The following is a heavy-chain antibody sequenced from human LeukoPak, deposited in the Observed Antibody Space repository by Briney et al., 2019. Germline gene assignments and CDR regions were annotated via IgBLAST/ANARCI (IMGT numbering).Heavy chain of an antibody. CDR1: GFTFSNAW. CDR2: ISSSGSTI. Sequence: PGGSLRLSCAASGFTFSNAWMSWVRQAPGKGLEWVSYISSSGSTIYYADSVKGRFTISRDNAKNSLYLQMNSLRAEDTAVYYCARGHGDYAYYFDYWGQGTLVTVSS. V-gene: IGHV3-11*04. CDR3: ARGHGDYAYYFDY. J-gene: IGHJ4*02. D-gene: IGHD4-17*01.